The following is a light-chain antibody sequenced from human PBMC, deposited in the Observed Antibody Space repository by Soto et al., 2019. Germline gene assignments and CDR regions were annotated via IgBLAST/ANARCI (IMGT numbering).Light chain of an antibody. V-gene: IGKV3-20*01. CDR1: QSMSSSY. J-gene: IGKJ4*01. CDR2: ATS. CDR3: QQCGTPPLT. Sequence: DIVLTQSPGTLSLSPGERATLSCRASQSMSSSYLAWYQQKPGLAPRLLIYATSSRAPGIPDRFSGTGSGTDFTLTISRLEPEDFAVYFCQQCGTPPLTFGGGTKVEIK.